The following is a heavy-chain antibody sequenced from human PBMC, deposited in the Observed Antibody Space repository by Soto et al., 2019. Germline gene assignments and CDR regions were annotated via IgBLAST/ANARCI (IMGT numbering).Heavy chain of an antibody. CDR3: ARDKITGLFDY. CDR2: INHSGST. D-gene: IGHD2-8*02. J-gene: IGHJ4*02. Sequence: SETLSLTCAVYGGSFSGYYWTWIRQPPWTGLEWIREINHSGSTNYNPSLKSRVTISVDTSKNQFSLKLTSVTAADTAVYYCARDKITGLFDYCGQGTLVTV. V-gene: IGHV4-34*01. CDR1: GGSFSGYY.